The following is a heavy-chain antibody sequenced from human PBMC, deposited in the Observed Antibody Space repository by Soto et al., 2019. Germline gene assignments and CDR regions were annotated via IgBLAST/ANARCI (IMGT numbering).Heavy chain of an antibody. CDR2: ISGSGDRT. Sequence: EVQLLESGGGLVQPGGSLRLSCAASGITISNYPMSWVRQAPGKGRDWVSGISGSGDRTYYADSAKGRFTISKDISRNSQSLQLDSLGVEDTAVYFCVKDDGGYPSTAPHWGQGTLVTVSS. CDR3: VKDDGGYPSTAPH. D-gene: IGHD3-22*01. J-gene: IGHJ4*02. CDR1: GITISNYP. V-gene: IGHV3-23*01.